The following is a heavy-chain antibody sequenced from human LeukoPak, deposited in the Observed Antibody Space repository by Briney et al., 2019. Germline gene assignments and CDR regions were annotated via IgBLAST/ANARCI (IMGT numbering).Heavy chain of an antibody. D-gene: IGHD3-16*01. CDR1: GGTFSSYA. Sequence: SVKVSCKASGGTFSSYAISWVRQAPGQGLEWMGGIIPIFGTANYAQKFQGRVTITADESTSTAYMELSSLRSEDTAVYYCARGRLMLRSRNYYYYGMDVWGQGTTVTVSS. J-gene: IGHJ6*02. CDR2: IIPIFGTA. V-gene: IGHV1-69*13. CDR3: ARGRLMLRSRNYYYYGMDV.